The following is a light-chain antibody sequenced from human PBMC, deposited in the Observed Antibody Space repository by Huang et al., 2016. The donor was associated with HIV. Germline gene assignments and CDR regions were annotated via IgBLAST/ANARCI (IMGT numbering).Light chain of an antibody. CDR2: DAS. J-gene: IGKJ5*01. Sequence: EIVLTQSPATLSLSPGERATLSCRASQSVSSFLAWYQQKPGQAPRLLIHDASNRATGIPARFSGSGSGTDFTLTISSLEPEDFAVYYCQQRSNWPLITFGQGTRLEMK. V-gene: IGKV3-11*01. CDR1: QSVSSF. CDR3: QQRSNWPLIT.